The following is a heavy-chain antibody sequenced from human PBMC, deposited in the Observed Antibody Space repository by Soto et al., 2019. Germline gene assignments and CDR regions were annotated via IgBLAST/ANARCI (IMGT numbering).Heavy chain of an antibody. CDR2: ISAYNGNT. Sequence: QVQLVQSGAEVKKPGASVKVSCKASGYTFTSYGISWVRQAPGQGLEWMGWISAYNGNTNYAQKHQGRVTMTTDTSTSTAYRELRSLRSDDTAVYYCARDGDIVVGVAATHSFDYWGQGTLVTVSS. CDR1: GYTFTSYG. CDR3: ARDGDIVVGVAATHSFDY. D-gene: IGHD2-15*01. J-gene: IGHJ4*02. V-gene: IGHV1-18*01.